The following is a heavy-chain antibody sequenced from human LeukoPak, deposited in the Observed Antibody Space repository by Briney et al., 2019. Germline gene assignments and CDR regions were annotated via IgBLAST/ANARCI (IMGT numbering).Heavy chain of an antibody. J-gene: IGHJ4*02. Sequence: GGSLRLSCAASGFTFSDYYMSWIRQAPGKGLEWVSYTSSSGSTIYYADSVKGRFTISRDNAKNSLYLQMNSLRAEDTAVYYCARAGYYDYVWGSYRSAYSQRRGYWGQGTLVTVSS. CDR3: ARAGYYDYVWGSYRSAYSQRRGY. CDR2: TSSSGSTI. D-gene: IGHD3-16*02. V-gene: IGHV3-11*01. CDR1: GFTFSDYY.